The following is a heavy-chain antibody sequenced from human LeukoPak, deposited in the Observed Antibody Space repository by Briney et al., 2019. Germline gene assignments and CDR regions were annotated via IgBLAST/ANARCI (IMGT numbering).Heavy chain of an antibody. CDR3: EKPRLEQAYYYDSSGYYPY. V-gene: IGHV3-30*02. J-gene: IGHJ4*02. CDR1: GFTFSSSG. Sequence: PGGSLRLSCAASGFTFSSSGMHWVRQAPGKGLEWVAFIRYEGSNKYYVDSVKGRFTISRDNSKNTLYLQMNSLRAEDTAVYYCEKPRLEQAYYYDSSGYYPYWGQGTLVTVSS. CDR2: IRYEGSNK. D-gene: IGHD3-22*01.